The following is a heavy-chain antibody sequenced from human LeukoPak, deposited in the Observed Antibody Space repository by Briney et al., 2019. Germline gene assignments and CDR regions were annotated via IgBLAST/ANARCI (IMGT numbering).Heavy chain of an antibody. CDR3: ARRPYSDTSGRLSDV. Sequence: PGGSLRLSCAASGFTFSSYAMSWVRQAPGKGLEWVSAISGSGDSTFYADSVKGRFTISRDNSKNTLYLQMNSLRAEDTAVYFCARRPYSDTSGRLSDVWGQGTTVTVSS. J-gene: IGHJ6*02. D-gene: IGHD3-22*01. V-gene: IGHV3-23*01. CDR1: GFTFSSYA. CDR2: ISGSGDST.